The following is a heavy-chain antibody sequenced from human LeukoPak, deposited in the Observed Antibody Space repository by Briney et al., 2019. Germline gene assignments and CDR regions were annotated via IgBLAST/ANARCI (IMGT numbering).Heavy chain of an antibody. Sequence: GGSLRLSCAASGFTFDDYGMSWVRQAPGKGLEWISGINWNGGSTGYADSVKGRFTISRDNAKNSLYLQMNSLRAEDTALYYCARGTLKAAATDFDYWGQGTLVTVSS. D-gene: IGHD6-13*01. V-gene: IGHV3-20*04. J-gene: IGHJ4*02. CDR1: GFTFDDYG. CDR3: ARGTLKAAATDFDY. CDR2: INWNGGST.